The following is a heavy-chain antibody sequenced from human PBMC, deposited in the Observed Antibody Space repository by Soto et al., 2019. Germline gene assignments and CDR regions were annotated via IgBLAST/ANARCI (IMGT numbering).Heavy chain of an antibody. Sequence: LLVSGGGLVQPGESLKLSCAVSGFTFRNYAMSWVRQAPGKGLEWVAGITGTGSSTSYSDSVRGRFTISRDNSKNTLYLLMNSLRAEDTAVYWGAKTPNSRLLTSWGQGALVTVSS. CDR3: AKTPNSRLLTS. D-gene: IGHD3-9*01. CDR1: GFTFRNYA. J-gene: IGHJ5*02. CDR2: ITGTGSST. V-gene: IGHV3-23*01.